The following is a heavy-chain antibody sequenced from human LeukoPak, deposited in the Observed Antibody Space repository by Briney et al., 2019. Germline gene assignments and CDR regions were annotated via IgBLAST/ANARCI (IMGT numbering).Heavy chain of an antibody. J-gene: IGHJ4*02. CDR3: TRDRSRAEDD. Sequence: GGSLRLSCAASGFTFSGHWMSWVRQAPGKGLEWVANINQGGSDKYYVDSGKGRFTISRDNANNLLYLQMNSLRGEDTAVYYCTRDRSRAEDDWGQGTLVTVSS. CDR2: INQGGSDK. CDR1: GFTFSGHW. D-gene: IGHD1-14*01. V-gene: IGHV3-7*01.